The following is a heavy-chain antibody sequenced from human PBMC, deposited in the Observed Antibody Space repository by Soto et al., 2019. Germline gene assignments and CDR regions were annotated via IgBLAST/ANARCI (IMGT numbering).Heavy chain of an antibody. CDR1: GFTFSSYG. CDR2: IWYDGSNK. Sequence: GGSLRLSCAASGFTFSSYGMHWVRQAPGKGLEWVAVIWYDGSNKYYADSVKGRFTISRDNSKNTLYLQMNSLRAEDTAVYYCARDQGIAVAGPVYWGQGTLVTVSS. D-gene: IGHD6-19*01. V-gene: IGHV3-33*01. J-gene: IGHJ4*02. CDR3: ARDQGIAVAGPVY.